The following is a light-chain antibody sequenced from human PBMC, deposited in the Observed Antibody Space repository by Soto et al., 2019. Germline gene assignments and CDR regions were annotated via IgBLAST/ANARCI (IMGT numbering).Light chain of an antibody. V-gene: IGKV3-15*01. Sequence: EVVLTQSPATLSVSPGETATLSCRASQSVNVNLAWYQQRAGQAPRLLIYGASTRATGVPSRFSGSGSETEFALTISRLQSEDFAVYYCHQYDRWPPLFTFGPGTNVDFK. CDR1: QSVNVN. CDR3: HQYDRWPPLFT. CDR2: GAS. J-gene: IGKJ3*01.